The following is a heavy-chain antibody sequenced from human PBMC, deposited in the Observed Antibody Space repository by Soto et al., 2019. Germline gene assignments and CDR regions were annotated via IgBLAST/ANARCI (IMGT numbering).Heavy chain of an antibody. CDR1: GDSLSGYA. J-gene: IGHJ5*02. CDR2: ITFRGVT. Sequence: PSETLSLTCDVHGDSLSGYAWSWIRQPPGKGLEWIGEITFRGVTNYHPSLKSRLSMSVDTSKNRISLNVSSVTAADTALYFCARKLEASIRRVEWFSYKWFDPWGPGTLVTVSS. V-gene: IGHV4-34*01. D-gene: IGHD3-9*01. CDR3: ARKLEASIRRVEWFSYKWFDP.